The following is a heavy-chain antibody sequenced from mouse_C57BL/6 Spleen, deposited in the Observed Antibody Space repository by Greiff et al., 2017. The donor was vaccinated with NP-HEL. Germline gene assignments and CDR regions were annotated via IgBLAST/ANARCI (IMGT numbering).Heavy chain of an antibody. D-gene: IGHD1-1*01. CDR1: GYTFTSYW. CDR2: IDPSDSYT. Sequence: VQLQQPGAELVMPGASVKLSCKASGYTFTSYWMHWVKQRPGQGLEWIGEIDPSDSYTNYNQKFKGKSTLTVDKSSSTAYMQLSSLTSEDSAVYYCARSEYYGSSYGYWGQGTTLTVSS. J-gene: IGHJ2*01. V-gene: IGHV1-69*01. CDR3: ARSEYYGSSYGY.